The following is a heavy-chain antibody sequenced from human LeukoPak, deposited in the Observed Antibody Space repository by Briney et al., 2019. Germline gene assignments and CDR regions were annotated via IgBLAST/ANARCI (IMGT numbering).Heavy chain of an antibody. CDR3: ARTSSSWDNDSNYTFDY. CDR1: GGSFSGYY. V-gene: IGHV4-34*01. J-gene: IGHJ4*02. D-gene: IGHD6-13*01. Sequence: SGTLSLTCAVYGGSFSGYYWSWIRQPPGKGLEWIGEINHSGSTNYNPSLKSRVTISVDTSKNQFSLKLSSVTAADTAVYYCARTSSSWDNDSNYTFDYWGQGTLVTVSS. CDR2: INHSGST.